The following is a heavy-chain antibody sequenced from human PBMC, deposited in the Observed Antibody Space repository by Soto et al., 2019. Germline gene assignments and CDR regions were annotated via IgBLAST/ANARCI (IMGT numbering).Heavy chain of an antibody. Sequence: GGSLRLSCAASGFTFSNAWMNWVRQAPGKGLEWVGRIKSKTDGGTTDYAAPVKGRFTISRDDSKNTLCLQMNSLKTEDTAVYYCTTDPYSTLELRVMWDSFDYWGQGTLVTVSS. J-gene: IGHJ4*02. CDR3: TTDPYSTLELRVMWDSFDY. CDR1: GFTFSNAW. V-gene: IGHV3-15*07. CDR2: IKSKTDGGTT. D-gene: IGHD1-7*01.